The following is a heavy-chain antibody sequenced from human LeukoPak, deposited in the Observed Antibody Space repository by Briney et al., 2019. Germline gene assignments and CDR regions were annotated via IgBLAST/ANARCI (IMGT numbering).Heavy chain of an antibody. CDR1: GFTFSAYY. V-gene: IGHV3-11*06. CDR3: ARDHRPYSSSPRWFDP. D-gene: IGHD6-13*01. J-gene: IGHJ5*02. CDR2: ISKSRGYT. Sequence: GGSLRLSCAASGFTFSAYYRSWIRQAPGKGLEWVSYISKSRGYTNYADPVKGRFTISRDNDETALYLQMISLRAEDTAVYYCARDHRPYSSSPRWFDPWGQGTLVTVSS.